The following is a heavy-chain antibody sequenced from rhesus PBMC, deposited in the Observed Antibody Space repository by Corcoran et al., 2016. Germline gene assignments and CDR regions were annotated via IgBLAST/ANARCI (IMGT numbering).Heavy chain of an antibody. CDR1: GYSISSGYY. Sequence: QVQLQESGPGLVKPSETLSLTCAVSGYSISSGYYWNWIRQPPGKGPEWIGSIYGSGGSNYLNPSLKSRVTLSVDTSKNQFSLKLSSVTAADTAVYYCARGPYCSSTYCSSNFDYWGQGVLVTVSS. J-gene: IGHJ4*01. CDR2: IYGSGGSN. CDR3: ARGPYCSSTYCSSNFDY. V-gene: IGHV4S14*01. D-gene: IGHD2-15*01.